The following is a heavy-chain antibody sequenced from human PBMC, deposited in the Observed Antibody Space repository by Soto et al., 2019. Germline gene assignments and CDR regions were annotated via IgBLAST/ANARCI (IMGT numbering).Heavy chain of an antibody. J-gene: IGHJ5*02. V-gene: IGHV4-4*02. Sequence: QVQLQESGPGLVKPSGTLSLTCAVSSGSISSSNWWSWVRQPPGKGLEWIGEIYHSGSTNYNPSLKSRVTISVDKSKNQFSLKLGSVTAADTAVYYCARDGGTGTWSNWFDPWGQGTLVTVSS. CDR2: IYHSGST. CDR3: ARDGGTGTWSNWFDP. D-gene: IGHD1-7*01. CDR1: SGSISSSNW.